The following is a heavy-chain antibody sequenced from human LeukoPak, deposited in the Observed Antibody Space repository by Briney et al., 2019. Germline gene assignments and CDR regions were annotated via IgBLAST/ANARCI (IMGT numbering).Heavy chain of an antibody. J-gene: IGHJ2*01. Sequence: SETLSLTCTVSGGSISSYYWSWIRQPPGKGLEWIGYIYYSGSTNYNPSLKSRVTISVDTSKNQFSLKLSSVTAADTAVYYCAREDWDSLVFDLWGRGTLVTVSS. CDR1: GGSISSYY. CDR2: IYYSGST. V-gene: IGHV4-59*01. CDR3: AREDWDSLVFDL. D-gene: IGHD1-7*01.